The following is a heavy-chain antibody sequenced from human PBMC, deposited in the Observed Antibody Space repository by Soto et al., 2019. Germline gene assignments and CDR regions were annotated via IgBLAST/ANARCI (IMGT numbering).Heavy chain of an antibody. CDR1: GYTLTSYY. D-gene: IGHD2-2*01. Sequence: ASVKVSCKASGYTLTSYYMHWVRQAPGQGLEWMGIINPSGGGTSYAQRFQGRVTMARDTSTSTVYMELSSLRSEDTAVYYCARDVGYCSSTSCYARDFFDYWGQGTLVTVSS. CDR3: ARDVGYCSSTSCYARDFFDY. J-gene: IGHJ4*02. CDR2: INPSGGGT. V-gene: IGHV1-46*01.